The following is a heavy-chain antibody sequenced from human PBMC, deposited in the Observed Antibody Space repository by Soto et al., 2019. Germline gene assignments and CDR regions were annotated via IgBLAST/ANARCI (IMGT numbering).Heavy chain of an antibody. V-gene: IGHV1-8*01. D-gene: IGHD5-18*01. CDR2: MNPNSGNT. Sequence: GASVKVSCKASGYTFTSYDINWVRQATGQGLEWMGWMNPNSGNTGYAQKFQGRATMTRNTSISTAYMELSSLRSEDTAVYYCARGGDTAMGYYYYYGMDVWGQGTTVTVSS. CDR1: GYTFTSYD. J-gene: IGHJ6*02. CDR3: ARGGDTAMGYYYYYGMDV.